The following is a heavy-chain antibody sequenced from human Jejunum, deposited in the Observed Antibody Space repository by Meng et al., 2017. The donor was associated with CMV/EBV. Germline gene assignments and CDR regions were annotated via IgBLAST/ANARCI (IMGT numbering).Heavy chain of an antibody. D-gene: IGHD3-10*01. CDR3: ARGGIFRGIDY. V-gene: IGHV4-30-4*08. CDR2: IYYNGNA. J-gene: IGHJ4*02. Sequence: QVQLQGSGPTLVTPSQTLSLTCTVSGDSISSGNYSWNWIRQSPGKGLEWIGYIYYNGNAYYNPSLQSRVSISVDTSKNEFSLNLNSVTAADTALYFCARGGIFRGIDYWGQGTLVTVSS. CDR1: GDSISSGNYS.